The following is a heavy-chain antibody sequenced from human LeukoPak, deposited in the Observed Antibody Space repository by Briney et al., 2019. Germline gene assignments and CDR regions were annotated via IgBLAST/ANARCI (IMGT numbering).Heavy chain of an antibody. V-gene: IGHV4-61*02. Sequence: PSQTLSLTCTVSGGSISRGCYDWSWMPQPAGKGLEWIGRIYTSGSTNYNPSLKSRVTISVDTSKNQFSLKLSSVTAADTAVYYCARGGSYQTRAFDIWGQGTMVTVSS. D-gene: IGHD1-26*01. J-gene: IGHJ3*02. CDR3: ARGGSYQTRAFDI. CDR2: IYTSGST. CDR1: GGSISRGCYD.